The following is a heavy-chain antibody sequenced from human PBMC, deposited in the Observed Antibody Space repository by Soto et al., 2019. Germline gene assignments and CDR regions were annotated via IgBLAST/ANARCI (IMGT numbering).Heavy chain of an antibody. CDR2: IRSSSRYI. CDR1: GFAFSSYT. CDR3: ARECGDETNSGMDV. V-gene: IGHV3-21*02. Sequence: EVQLVESGGGLVKPGGSLRLSCAASGFAFSSYTMNWVRQAPGKGLEWVSSIRSSSRYIYYADSLKGRFTISRDSAKNSLYLQMNSLRAEDTAVYYCARECGDETNSGMDVWGQGTTVTVS. D-gene: IGHD2-21*02. J-gene: IGHJ6*02.